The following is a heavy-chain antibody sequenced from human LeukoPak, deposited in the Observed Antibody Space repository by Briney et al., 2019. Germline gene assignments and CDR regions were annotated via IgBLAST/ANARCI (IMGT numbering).Heavy chain of an antibody. CDR2: ISYDGSNK. CDR3: ARVFYSSGWYGNFDY. Sequence: PGGSLRLSCAASGFTFSSYAMHWVRQAPGKGLEWVAVISYDGSNKYYADSVKGRFTISRDNSKNTLYLQMNSPRAEDTAVYYCARVFYSSGWYGNFDYWGQGTLVTVSS. D-gene: IGHD6-19*01. V-gene: IGHV3-30*04. J-gene: IGHJ4*02. CDR1: GFTFSSYA.